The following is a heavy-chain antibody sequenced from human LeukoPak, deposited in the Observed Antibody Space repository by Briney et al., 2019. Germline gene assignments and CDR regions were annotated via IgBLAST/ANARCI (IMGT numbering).Heavy chain of an antibody. J-gene: IGHJ4*02. CDR3: AKDWGIEVDNPLFDY. CDR2: ISGSGGST. V-gene: IGHV3-23*01. CDR1: GFTFSSYA. Sequence: GGSLRLSCAASGFTFSSYAMSWVRQAPGKGLEWVSAISGSGGSTYYADSVKGRFTISRDNSKNTLYLQMNSLRAEDTAVYYCAKDWGIEVDNPLFDYWGQGTLVTVSS. D-gene: IGHD6-19*01.